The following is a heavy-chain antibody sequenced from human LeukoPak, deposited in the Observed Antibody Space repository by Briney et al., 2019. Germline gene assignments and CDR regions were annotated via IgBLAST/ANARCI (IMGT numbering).Heavy chain of an antibody. D-gene: IGHD2-15*01. J-gene: IGHJ4*02. V-gene: IGHV4-34*01. CDR2: INHSGST. CDR1: GFTFSSYW. Sequence: GSLRLSCAASGFTFSSYWMNWARQAPGKGLEWIGEINHSGSTNYNPSLKSRVTISVDTSKNQFSLKLSSVTAADTAVYYCARTTEEDSGCSFDYWGQGTLVTVSS. CDR3: ARTTEEDSGCSFDY.